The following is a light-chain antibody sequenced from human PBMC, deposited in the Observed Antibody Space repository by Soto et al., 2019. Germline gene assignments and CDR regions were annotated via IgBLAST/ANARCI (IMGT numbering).Light chain of an antibody. Sequence: QSVLTQPPSVSAAPGQKVTISCSGSSSNIGGYYVSWYQQFPGTAPKLLIYDSVQRSSGIPDRFSGSKSGTSATLGITGLQTGDEADYYCGTWDSSLSTVVLGGGTKLTVL. CDR3: GTWDSSLSTVV. J-gene: IGLJ2*01. CDR1: SSNIGGYY. CDR2: DSV. V-gene: IGLV1-51*01.